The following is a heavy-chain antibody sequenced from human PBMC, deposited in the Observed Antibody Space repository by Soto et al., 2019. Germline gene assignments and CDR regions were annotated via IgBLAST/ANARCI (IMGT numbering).Heavy chain of an antibody. Sequence: PSETLSLTCTGSGVSMSSSRYYWGCIRQAPGKGLEWIWSIYYSGYTYYNPSLKSRVTISVDTSKNQFSLKLSSVTAADTAVYYCARHNGPLYVGYYYDMDVWGQGTTVT. CDR1: GVSMSSSRYY. V-gene: IGHV4-39*01. CDR3: ARHNGPLYVGYYYDMDV. J-gene: IGHJ6*02. CDR2: IYYSGYT. D-gene: IGHD3-16*01.